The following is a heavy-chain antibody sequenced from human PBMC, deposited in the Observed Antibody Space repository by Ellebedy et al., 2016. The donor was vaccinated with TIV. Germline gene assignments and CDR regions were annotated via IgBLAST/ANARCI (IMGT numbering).Heavy chain of an antibody. Sequence: PGGSLRLSCEGSGFTFSVYSIHWLRQAPGERLEWVAVISSDGNVQYYADSVKGRFAISRDNSKDTVYLLMNGLRPEDTAVYFCAREPVTPYWYFDPWGRGALVTVSS. D-gene: IGHD2-21*02. CDR3: AREPVTPYWYFDP. V-gene: IGHV3-30*09. J-gene: IGHJ2*01. CDR2: ISSDGNVQ. CDR1: GFTFSVYS.